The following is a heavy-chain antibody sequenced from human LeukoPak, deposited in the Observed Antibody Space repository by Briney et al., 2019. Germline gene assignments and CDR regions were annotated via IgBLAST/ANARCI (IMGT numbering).Heavy chain of an antibody. J-gene: IGHJ6*03. D-gene: IGHD1-26*01. Sequence: SETLSLTCTVSGASISSGSYYWSWIRQPAGKGLECIWRIYTSGSTYYNPSLKSRVSISVDTSKNQFSLKLTSVTAADTAVYYCARVGGSNFPPYYYYYMDVWGKGTTVTISS. V-gene: IGHV4-61*02. CDR1: GASISSGSYY. CDR3: ARVGGSNFPPYYYYYMDV. CDR2: IYTSGST.